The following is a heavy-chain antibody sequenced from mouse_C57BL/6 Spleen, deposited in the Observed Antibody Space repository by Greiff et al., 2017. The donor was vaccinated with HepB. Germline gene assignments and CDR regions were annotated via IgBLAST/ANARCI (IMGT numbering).Heavy chain of an antibody. CDR1: GFTFSDYY. Sequence: EVQRVESEGGLVQPGSSMKLSCTASGFTFSDYYMAWVRQVPEKGLEWVANINYDGSSTYYLDSLKSRFIISRDNAKNILYLQMSSLKSADTATYYCARDNDFYAMDYWGQGTSVTVSS. J-gene: IGHJ4*01. CDR3: ARDNDFYAMDY. V-gene: IGHV5-16*01. CDR2: INYDGSST.